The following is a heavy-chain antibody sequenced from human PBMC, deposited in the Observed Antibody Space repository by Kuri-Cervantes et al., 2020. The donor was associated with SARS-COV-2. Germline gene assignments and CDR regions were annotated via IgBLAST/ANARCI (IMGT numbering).Heavy chain of an antibody. V-gene: IGHV3-48*03. J-gene: IGHJ4*02. CDR1: GFTFSSYE. CDR2: ISSSSSTI. D-gene: IGHD2-15*01. CDR3: ARDGGGRPTHSDY. Sequence: GGSLRLSCAASGFTFSSYEMNWVRQAPGKGLEWVSYISSSSSTIYYADSVKGRFTISRDNAKNSLYLQMNSLRAEDTAVYYCARDGGGRPTHSDYWGQGTLVTVSS.